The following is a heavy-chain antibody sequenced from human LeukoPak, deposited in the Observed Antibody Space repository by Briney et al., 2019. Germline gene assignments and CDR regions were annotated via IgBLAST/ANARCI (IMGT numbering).Heavy chain of an antibody. Sequence: GGSLRLSCAVSGITLSNYGMSWVRQAPGKGLEWVAGISGSGGSTNYADSVKGRFTISIDNPRHNLFLQMNRLRAEDTVVYFCAKRGVVIRVILVGFHREAYYFDSWGQGALVTVSS. CDR1: GITLSNYG. V-gene: IGHV3-23*01. CDR2: ISGSGGST. D-gene: IGHD2-21*01. CDR3: AKRGVVIRVILVGFHREAYYFDS. J-gene: IGHJ4*02.